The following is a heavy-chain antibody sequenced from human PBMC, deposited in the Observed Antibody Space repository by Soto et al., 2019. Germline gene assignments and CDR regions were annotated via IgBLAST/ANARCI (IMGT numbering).Heavy chain of an antibody. J-gene: IGHJ6*02. V-gene: IGHV3-53*01. CDR3: ATELIPKYGMDV. D-gene: IGHD1-26*01. CDR2: IYTDDNI. CDR1: GFTVSGNY. Sequence: EVQLVESGGGLVQPGGSLRLSCAASGFTVSGNYVTWVRQAPGKGLEWVSVIYTDDNIYYADSVTGRFTISRDNSKNTFYLQMNRLRVEDTAVYYCATELIPKYGMDVWGQGTTVTVSS.